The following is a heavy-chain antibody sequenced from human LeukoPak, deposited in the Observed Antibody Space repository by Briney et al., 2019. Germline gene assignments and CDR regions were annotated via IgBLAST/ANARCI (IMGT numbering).Heavy chain of an antibody. CDR1: RFTFSSYG. CDR3: AKDGGGRFLEWTKDYFDY. D-gene: IGHD3-3*01. V-gene: IGHV3-30*18. Sequence: GGSLRLSCAASRFTFSSYGMHWVRQAPGKGLEWVAVISYDGSNKYYADSVKGRFTISRDNSKNTLYLQMNSLRAEDTAVYYCAKDGGGRFLEWTKDYFDYWGQGTLVTVSS. J-gene: IGHJ4*02. CDR2: ISYDGSNK.